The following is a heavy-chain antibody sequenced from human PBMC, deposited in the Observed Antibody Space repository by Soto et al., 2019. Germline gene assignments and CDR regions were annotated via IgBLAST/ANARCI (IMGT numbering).Heavy chain of an antibody. CDR2: ISGSGGST. J-gene: IGHJ6*02. D-gene: IGHD2-2*01. CDR1: GFTFSSYA. Sequence: GESLKISCAASGFTFSSYAMSWVRQAPGKGLEWVSAISGSGGSTYYADSVKGRFTISRDNSKNTLYLQMNSLRAEDTAVYYCAKVEIPYCSSTSCYYYGMDVWGQGTTVTVSS. CDR3: AKVEIPYCSSTSCYYYGMDV. V-gene: IGHV3-23*01.